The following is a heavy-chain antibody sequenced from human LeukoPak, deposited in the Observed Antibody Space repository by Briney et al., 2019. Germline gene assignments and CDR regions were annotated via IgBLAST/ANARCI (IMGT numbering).Heavy chain of an antibody. CDR2: ISYDGSNK. CDR3: ARESGTYAFDI. D-gene: IGHD3-10*01. CDR1: GFTFSSYG. Sequence: GGSLRLSCAASGFTFSSYGMHWVRQAPGKGLEWVAVISYDGSNKYYADSVKGRFTISRDNSKNTLYLQMNSLRAEDTAVYYCARESGTYAFDIWGQGTMVTVSS. J-gene: IGHJ3*02. V-gene: IGHV3-30*03.